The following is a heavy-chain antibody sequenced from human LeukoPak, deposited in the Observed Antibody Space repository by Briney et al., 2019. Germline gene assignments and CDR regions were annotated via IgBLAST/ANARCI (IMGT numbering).Heavy chain of an antibody. CDR3: ATSSPDYDILTGYYIGDAFDI. V-gene: IGHV4-4*07. Sequence: SETLSLTCTVSGGSISSYYWSWIRQPAGKGLEWIGRIYTSGSTNYNPSLKSRVTMSVDTSKNQFSLKLSSVTAADTAVYYCATSSPDYDILTGYYIGDAFDIWGQGTMVTISS. CDR2: IYTSGST. J-gene: IGHJ3*02. CDR1: GGSISSYY. D-gene: IGHD3-9*01.